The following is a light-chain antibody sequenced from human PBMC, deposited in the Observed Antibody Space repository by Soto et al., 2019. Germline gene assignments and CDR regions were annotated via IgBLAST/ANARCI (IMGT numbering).Light chain of an antibody. Sequence: EIVLTQSPSTLSLSPGERATLTCRASQSVSSYLAWYQQKPGQAPSLLIYGASTRATGIPVRFSGSGSGTDFTLTISSLQSEDFAVYYCQQYSTWPPVTFDGGTKVDIK. CDR1: QSVSSY. J-gene: IGKJ4*01. CDR2: GAS. V-gene: IGKV3-15*01. CDR3: QQYSTWPPVT.